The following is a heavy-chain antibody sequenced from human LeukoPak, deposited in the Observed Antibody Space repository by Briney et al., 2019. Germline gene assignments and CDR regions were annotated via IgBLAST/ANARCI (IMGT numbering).Heavy chain of an antibody. J-gene: IGHJ4*02. D-gene: IGHD3-10*01. CDR3: ATTGGLIRGVISSYFDY. CDR1: GYTFTSYD. V-gene: IGHV1-8*01. Sequence: ASVKVSCKASGYTFTSYDINWVRQATGQGLEWMGWMNPNSGNTGYAQKFQGRVTMTRNTSISTAYMELSSLRSEDTAVYYCATTGGLIRGVISSYFDYWGQGTLVTVSS. CDR2: MNPNSGNT.